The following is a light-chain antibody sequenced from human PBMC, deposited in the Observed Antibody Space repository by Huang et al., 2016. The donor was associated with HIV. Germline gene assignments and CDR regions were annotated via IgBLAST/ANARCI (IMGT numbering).Light chain of an antibody. CDR3: QQLNSYPPT. Sequence: IQLTQSPSSRSASVRDRVTITCRASQGISSYLAWYRQKPGKAPKHLIYAASTLQSGVPSRFSGSGSGTDFTLTISSLQPEDFATYHCQQLNSYPPTFGQGTKVEIK. V-gene: IGKV1-9*01. CDR1: QGISSY. J-gene: IGKJ1*01. CDR2: AAS.